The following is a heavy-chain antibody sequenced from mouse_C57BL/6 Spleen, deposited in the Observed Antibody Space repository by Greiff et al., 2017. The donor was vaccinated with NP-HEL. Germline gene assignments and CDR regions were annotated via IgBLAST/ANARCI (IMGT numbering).Heavy chain of an antibody. Sequence: QVQLKQPGAELVKPGASVKLSCKASGYTFTSYWMHWVKQRPGRGLEWIGRIDPNSGGPKYNEKFKSKATLTVDKPSSTAYMQLSSLTSEDSAVYYCARERDYGSSGGYFDVWGTGTTVTVSS. CDR3: ARERDYGSSGGYFDV. J-gene: IGHJ1*03. V-gene: IGHV1-72*01. D-gene: IGHD1-1*01. CDR2: IDPNSGGP. CDR1: GYTFTSYW.